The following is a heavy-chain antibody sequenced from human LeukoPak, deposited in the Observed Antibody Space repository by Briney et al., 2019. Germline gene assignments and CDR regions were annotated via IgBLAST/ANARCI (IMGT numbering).Heavy chain of an antibody. D-gene: IGHD3-22*01. CDR2: IIPIFGTA. CDR3: ATDDSSGYYSGP. CDR1: GGTFSSYA. J-gene: IGHJ5*02. V-gene: IGHV1-69*01. Sequence: SVKVSCKASGGTFSSYAISWVRQAPGQGLEWMGGIIPIFGTANYAQKFQGRVTITADESTSTAYMELSRLRSDDTAVYYCATDDSSGYYSGPWGQGTLVTVSS.